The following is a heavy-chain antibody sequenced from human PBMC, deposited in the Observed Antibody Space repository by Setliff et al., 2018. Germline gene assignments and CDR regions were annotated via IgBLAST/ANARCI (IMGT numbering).Heavy chain of an antibody. V-gene: IGHV4-39*01. Sequence: SETLSLTCTVSGDSISSSGYSSRSYYWAWIRQPPGKGLEWIGRIHYSGTTYSNASLASRLTISVDTSVNEFSLRLTSVTAADTAMYYCASRDYYDNRGSLDFWGQGTLVTVSS. CDR2: IHYSGTT. J-gene: IGHJ4*02. D-gene: IGHD3-22*01. CDR3: ASRDYYDNRGSLDF. CDR1: GDSISSSGYSSRSYY.